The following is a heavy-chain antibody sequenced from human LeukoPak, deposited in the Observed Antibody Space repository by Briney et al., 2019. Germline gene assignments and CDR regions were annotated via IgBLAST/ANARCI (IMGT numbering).Heavy chain of an antibody. Sequence: GGSLRLSCAASGFTFSSYGMHWVRQAPGKGLEGVAVIWYDGSNKYYADSVKGRFTISRDNSKNTLYLQMNSLRAEDTAGYYCARERTYYYILTGYSQEPQHKGYFDYWGQGTLVTVSS. CDR3: ARERTYYYILTGYSQEPQHKGYFDY. V-gene: IGHV3-33*01. CDR1: GFTFSSYG. D-gene: IGHD3-9*01. J-gene: IGHJ4*02. CDR2: IWYDGSNK.